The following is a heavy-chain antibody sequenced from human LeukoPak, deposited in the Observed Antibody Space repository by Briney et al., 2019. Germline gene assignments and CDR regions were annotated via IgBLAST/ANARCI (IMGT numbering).Heavy chain of an antibody. V-gene: IGHV3-23*01. CDR1: GFTFSSYA. D-gene: IGHD4-11*01. CDR3: AKDDPNDYMPWIY. Sequence: GGSLRLSCAASGFTFSSYAMSWVRQAPGKGLEWVSLISGSGGNTYYADSVKGRFTISRDNSKNTLYLQMNSLRADDTVVYYCAKDDPNDYMPWIYWGQGTLVTVSS. CDR2: ISGSGGNT. J-gene: IGHJ4*02.